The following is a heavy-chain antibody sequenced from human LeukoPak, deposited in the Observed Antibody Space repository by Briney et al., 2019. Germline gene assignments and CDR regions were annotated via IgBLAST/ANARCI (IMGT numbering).Heavy chain of an antibody. Sequence: PGGSLRLSCAASGFTFSDYYMSWIRQAPGKGLEWVSYTSSSSSHTNYADSVKGRFTISRDNAKNSLYLQMNSLRAEDTAVYYCARDEGTYGMDVWGQGTTVTVSS. CDR1: GFTFSDYY. CDR3: ARDEGTYGMDV. J-gene: IGHJ6*02. CDR2: TSSSSSHT. V-gene: IGHV3-11*05. D-gene: IGHD1-1*01.